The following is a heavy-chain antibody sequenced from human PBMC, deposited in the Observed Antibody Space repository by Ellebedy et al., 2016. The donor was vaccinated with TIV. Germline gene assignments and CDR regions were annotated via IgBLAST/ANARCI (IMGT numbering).Heavy chain of an antibody. Sequence: LRLXCTVSGGPISADSYYWSWIRQSPGTGLEWIGYIYSSGRTYYNSSLKSRLSISVDTSRNQFSLNLRDVTAADTAIYYCARNRIGQWLEADVWGQGTTVTVAS. CDR1: GGPISADSYY. CDR2: IYSSGRT. CDR3: ARNRIGQWLEADV. D-gene: IGHD6-19*01. V-gene: IGHV4-31*03. J-gene: IGHJ6*02.